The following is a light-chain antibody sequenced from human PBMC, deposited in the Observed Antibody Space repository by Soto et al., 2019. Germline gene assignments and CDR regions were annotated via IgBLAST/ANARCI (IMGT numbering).Light chain of an antibody. Sequence: EIVMTLSPATLSVSPGERATLSCRASQSLSSNLAWYQQKPGQAPRLLIYGASTRATGIPARFSGSGSGTEFTLTISSLQSEDFTVYYCQQYNNWPLTFGGGTKV. CDR1: QSLSSN. CDR2: GAS. V-gene: IGKV3-15*01. J-gene: IGKJ4*01. CDR3: QQYNNWPLT.